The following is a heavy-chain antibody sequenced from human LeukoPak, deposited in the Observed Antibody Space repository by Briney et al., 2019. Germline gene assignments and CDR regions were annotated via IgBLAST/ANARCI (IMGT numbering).Heavy chain of an antibody. D-gene: IGHD2-15*01. CDR3: ARVLLRSRYFDL. V-gene: IGHV4-39*01. CDR1: GDSISRSTYY. Sequence: SETLSLTCTVSGDSISRSTYYWAWIRQPPGKGLEWIGSVYYGRSPYFNPSLESRATISVDTSKNQFSLKLSSVTAADTAVYYCARVLLRSRYFDLWGRGTLVTVSS. J-gene: IGHJ2*01. CDR2: VYYGRSP.